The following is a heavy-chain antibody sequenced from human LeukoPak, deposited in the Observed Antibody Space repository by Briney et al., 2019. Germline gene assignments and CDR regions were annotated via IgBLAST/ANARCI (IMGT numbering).Heavy chain of an antibody. V-gene: IGHV3-23*01. D-gene: IGHD1-7*01. J-gene: IGHJ6*03. CDR2: ISNSGGNT. CDR1: GFTFTSYA. CDR3: AKGVYLLSWNSYHYMDV. Sequence: GGSLRLSCAASGFTFTSYAMTWVRQAPVKGLELVSGISNSGGNTYYADSVKGRFTISRDNSKNTLYLQMNSLRAEDTAVFYCAKGVYLLSWNSYHYMDVWGKGTTVTVSS.